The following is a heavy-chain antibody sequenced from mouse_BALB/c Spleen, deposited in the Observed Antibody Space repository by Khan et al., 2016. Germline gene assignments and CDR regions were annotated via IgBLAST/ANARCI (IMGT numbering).Heavy chain of an antibody. J-gene: IGHJ4*01. D-gene: IGHD1-1*01. CDR3: VRDAYYPYALDY. CDR1: GFTFKTYA. CDR2: IRSKSNNFAT. Sequence: EVQLVESGGGLVQPKGSLKLSCAASGFTFKTYAMNWVRQAPGKGLEWIARIRSKSNNFATYYADSVKDRFTISRDDSQNMLSLQMNTLQNEDTAMYYCVRDAYYPYALDYWGQGTSVTVSS. V-gene: IGHV10-1*02.